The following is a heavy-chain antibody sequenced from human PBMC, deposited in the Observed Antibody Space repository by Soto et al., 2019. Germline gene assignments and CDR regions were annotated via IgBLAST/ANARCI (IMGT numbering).Heavy chain of an antibody. D-gene: IGHD3-3*01. J-gene: IGHJ5*02. CDR1: GGSISSSSYY. CDR2: IYYSGST. CDR3: ARHDYDFWSGSLNWFDP. V-gene: IGHV4-39*01. Sequence: SETLSLTCTVSGGSISSSSYYWGWIRQPPGKGLEWIGSIYYSGSTYYNPSLKSRVTISVDTSKNQFPLKLSSVTAADTAVYYCARHDYDFWSGSLNWFDPWGQGTLVTVSS.